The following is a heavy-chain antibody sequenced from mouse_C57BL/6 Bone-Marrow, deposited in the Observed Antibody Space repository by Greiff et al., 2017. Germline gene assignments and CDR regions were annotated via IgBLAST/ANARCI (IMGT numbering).Heavy chain of an antibody. J-gene: IGHJ3*01. CDR2: SDPSDRYT. CDR3: ARASWFAY. Sequence: QVHVKQPGAELVMPGASVKLSCKASGYTFTSYWMHWVKQRHGQGLEWIGESDPSDRYTNYNRKFKGKSTLTVDKSSSTAYMQLSSLTSEDSAVYYCARASWFAYWGQGTLVTVSA. V-gene: IGHV1-69*01. CDR1: GYTFTSYW.